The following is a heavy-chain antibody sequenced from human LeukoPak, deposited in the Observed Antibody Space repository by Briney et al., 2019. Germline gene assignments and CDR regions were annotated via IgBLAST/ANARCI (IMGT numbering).Heavy chain of an antibody. D-gene: IGHD3-10*01. CDR2: IRYDGSNK. CDR1: GFTFSSYG. CDR3: ARNNYYGSGSTA. J-gene: IGHJ5*02. V-gene: IGHV3-30*02. Sequence: GGSLRLSCAASGFTFSSYGMHWVRQAPGKGLEWVAFIRYDGSNKYYADSVKGRFTISRDNSKNTLYLQMNSLRAEDTAVYYCARNNYYGSGSTAWGQGTLVTVSS.